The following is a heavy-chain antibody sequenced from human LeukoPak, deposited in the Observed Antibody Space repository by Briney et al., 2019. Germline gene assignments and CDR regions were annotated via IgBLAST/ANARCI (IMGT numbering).Heavy chain of an antibody. CDR3: ARCSGYGMDV. J-gene: IGHJ6*02. D-gene: IGHD3-10*02. V-gene: IGHV3-30-3*01. CDR1: GFTFGSYA. CDR2: MSFDGTHI. Sequence: GGSLRLSCAASGFTFGSYAMHWVRQAPGKGLEWVAVMSFDGTHIYYADSVKGRITISRDNSKNTLYLQMNSLRAEDTAVYYCARCSGYGMDVWGQGTTVTVSS.